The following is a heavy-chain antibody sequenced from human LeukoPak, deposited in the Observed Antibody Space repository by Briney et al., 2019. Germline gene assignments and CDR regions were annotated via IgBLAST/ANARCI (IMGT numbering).Heavy chain of an antibody. V-gene: IGHV3-72*01. CDR2: TRNKANSYTT. D-gene: IGHD6-19*01. J-gene: IGHJ4*02. CDR1: GFTFSDHY. CDR3: ARAYSSGWRYYFDY. Sequence: GSLRLSCAASGFTFSDHYMDWVRQAPGKGLEWVGRTRNKANSYTTEYAASVTGRFTISRDDSKTSLYLQMNSLKTEDTAVYYCARAYSSGWRYYFDYWGQGTLVTVSS.